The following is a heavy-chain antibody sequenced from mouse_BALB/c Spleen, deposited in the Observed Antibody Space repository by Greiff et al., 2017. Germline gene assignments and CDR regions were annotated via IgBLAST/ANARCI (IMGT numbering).Heavy chain of an antibody. CDR3: ASSLLTYAMDY. CDR2: ILPGSGST. Sequence: QVQLQQSGAELIKPGASVKISCKATGYTFSSYWIEWVKQRPGHGLEWIGEILPGSGSTNYNEKFKGKATFTADTSSNTAYMQLSSLTSEDSAVYYCASSLLTYAMDYWGQGTSVTVSS. CDR1: GYTFSSYW. V-gene: IGHV1-9*01. J-gene: IGHJ4*01. D-gene: IGHD1-2*01.